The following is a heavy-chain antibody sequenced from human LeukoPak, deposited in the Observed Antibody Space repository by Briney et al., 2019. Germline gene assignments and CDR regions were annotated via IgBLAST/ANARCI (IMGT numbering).Heavy chain of an antibody. D-gene: IGHD6-13*01. CDR2: IRYDGSNK. CDR3: VSMPGMAAPFDY. Sequence: PGGSLRLSCAASGFTFSSYGMHWVRQAPGKGLEWVAFIRYDGSNKYYADSVKGRFTISRDNAKNSLYLQMNSLRAEDTGLYYCVSMPGMAAPFDYWGQGTLVTVSS. J-gene: IGHJ4*02. V-gene: IGHV3-30*02. CDR1: GFTFSSYG.